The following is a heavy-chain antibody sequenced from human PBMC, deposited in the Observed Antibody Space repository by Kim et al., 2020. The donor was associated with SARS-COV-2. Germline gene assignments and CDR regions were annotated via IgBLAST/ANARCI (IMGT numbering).Heavy chain of an antibody. CDR1: GGSISSGGYS. D-gene: IGHD3-22*01. J-gene: IGHJ4*02. V-gene: IGHV4-30-2*01. Sequence: SETLSLTCAVSGGSISSGGYSWSWIRQPPGKGLEWIGYIYHSGSTYYNPSLKSRVTISVDRSKNQFSLKLSSVTAADTAVYYCARGVGYYDSSGYPGREYYFDYWGQGTLVTVSS. CDR3: ARGVGYYDSSGYPGREYYFDY. CDR2: IYHSGST.